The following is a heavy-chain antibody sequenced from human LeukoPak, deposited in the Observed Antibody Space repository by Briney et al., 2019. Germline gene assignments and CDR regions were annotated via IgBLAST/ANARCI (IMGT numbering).Heavy chain of an antibody. J-gene: IGHJ4*02. CDR3: AREGYGAPLDY. V-gene: IGHV4-61*02. Sequence: SQTLSLTCTVSGGSISSGSYYWSWIRQPAGKGLEWIGRIYTSGSTNYNPSLKSRVTISVDTSKNQFSLKLSSVTAADTAVYYCAREGYGAPLDYWGQGTLVTVSS. D-gene: IGHD4-17*01. CDR1: GGSISSGSYY. CDR2: IYTSGST.